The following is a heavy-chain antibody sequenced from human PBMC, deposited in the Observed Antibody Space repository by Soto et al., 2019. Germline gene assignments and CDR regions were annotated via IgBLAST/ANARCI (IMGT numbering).Heavy chain of an antibody. Sequence: QLQLVQSGAEVKKRGSSVKVSCKASGGSLSSHAITWVRQAPGQGLEWMGRIIPILGITNYAQKFQDRVTITADKSTSTAYMDLSSLRSEDTAMYYCLVGEDDVYRYPRDDAFDVWGQGTKVTVSS. CDR1: GGSLSSHA. J-gene: IGHJ3*01. CDR3: LVGEDDVYRYPRDDAFDV. V-gene: IGHV1-69*04. CDR2: IIPILGIT. D-gene: IGHD3-16*02.